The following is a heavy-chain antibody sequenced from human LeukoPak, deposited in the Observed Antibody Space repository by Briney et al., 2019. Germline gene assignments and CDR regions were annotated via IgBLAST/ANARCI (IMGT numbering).Heavy chain of an antibody. Sequence: GGSLRLSCEANGFTFDDYGMSWVRRAPGQGLEWVANIKQDGSEKHYVDSVKGRFTISRDNAKNSLYLQMNSLRAEDTAVYYCARDRQIAYWGQGTLVTVSS. J-gene: IGHJ4*02. CDR3: ARDRQIAY. CDR1: GFTFDDYG. V-gene: IGHV3-7*01. CDR2: IKQDGSEK.